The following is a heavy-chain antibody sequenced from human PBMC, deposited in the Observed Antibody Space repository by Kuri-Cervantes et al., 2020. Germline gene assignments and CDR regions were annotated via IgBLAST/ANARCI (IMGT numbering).Heavy chain of an antibody. V-gene: IGHV4-4*07. CDR1: GGSISSYY. CDR2: IYTSGST. Sequence: SETLSLTCTVSGGSISSYYWSWIRQPAGKGLEWIGRIYTSGSTNYNPSLKSRVTMSVDTSKNQFSLELSSVTAADTAVYYCARDRGYSSSLLHYYGMDVWGQGTTVTVSS. D-gene: IGHD6-13*01. J-gene: IGHJ6*02. CDR3: ARDRGYSSSLLHYYGMDV.